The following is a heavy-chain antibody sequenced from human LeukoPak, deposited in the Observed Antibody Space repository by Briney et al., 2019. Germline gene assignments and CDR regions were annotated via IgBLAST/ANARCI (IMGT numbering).Heavy chain of an antibody. CDR3: ANYGDYVENAFDI. J-gene: IGHJ3*02. V-gene: IGHV3-30*02. CDR2: IRYDGSNK. CDR1: GFTFSSYG. D-gene: IGHD4-17*01. Sequence: GGSLRLSCAASGFTFSSYGMHWVRQAPGKGLEWVAFIRYDGSNKYYADSVKGRFTISRDNSKNTLYLQMNSLRAEDTAVYYCANYGDYVENAFDIWGQGTMVTVSS.